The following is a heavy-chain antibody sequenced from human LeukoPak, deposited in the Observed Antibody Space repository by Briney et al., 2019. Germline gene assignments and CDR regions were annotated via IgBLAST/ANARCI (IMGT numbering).Heavy chain of an antibody. CDR2: LSGSGYNT. CDR1: GFTFNIYA. J-gene: IGHJ4*02. V-gene: IGHV3-23*01. D-gene: IGHD2-2*01. CDR3: AKDPYGTRYFDY. Sequence: GGSLRLSCVASGFTFNIYAMSWVRQAPGKGLEWVSSLSGSGYNTYYADSVKGRFTISRDNSKNTVYLQMNSLRAEDTAVYYCAKDPYGTRYFDYWGQGTLVTVSS.